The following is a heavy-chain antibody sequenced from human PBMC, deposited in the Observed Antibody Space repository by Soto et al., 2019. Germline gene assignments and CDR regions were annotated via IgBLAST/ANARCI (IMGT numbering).Heavy chain of an antibody. CDR1: GFTFNLFT. V-gene: IGHV3-30-3*01. CDR2: VSHVDDNK. J-gene: IGHJ6*02. CDR3: ARGNMDV. Sequence: QVQLVESGGGVVQPGRSLRLSCAASGFTFNLFTFHWVRQAPGRGLEWVAVVSHVDDNKYYADSVRGRFTISRDNSKKMLYLQMNSLRADDTALYCARGNMDVWGQGTTVTVSS. D-gene: IGHD1-1*01.